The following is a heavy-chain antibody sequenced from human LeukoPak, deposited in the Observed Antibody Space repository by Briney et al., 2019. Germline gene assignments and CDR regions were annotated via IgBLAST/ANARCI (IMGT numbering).Heavy chain of an antibody. D-gene: IGHD2-21*01. CDR2: FDPEDGET. J-gene: IGHJ6*03. CDR1: GYTLIELS. CDR3: ATGKPNCGTTYCRIRHYYYMDV. V-gene: IGHV1-24*01. Sequence: GASVKVSCRVSGYTLIELSMHWVRQAPGKGLEWMGGFDPEDGETIYAQKFQGRVTITEDTSTDTVYMELSSLRSEDTAVYYCATGKPNCGTTYCRIRHYYYMDVWGKGTTVTVSS.